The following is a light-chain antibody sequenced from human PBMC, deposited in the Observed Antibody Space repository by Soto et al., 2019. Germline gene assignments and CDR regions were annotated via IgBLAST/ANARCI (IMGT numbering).Light chain of an antibody. V-gene: IGKV1-5*01. CDR3: QQYDSFSVT. Sequence: DIQMTQSPSTLSGSVGDRVTITCRASQTISSWLAWYQQKPRKAPKLLIYDVSALKRGVPPRFSGSGSGTEFTLTISSLQPEDFATYYCQQYDSFSVTFGQGTKVDIK. CDR1: QTISSW. J-gene: IGKJ1*01. CDR2: DVS.